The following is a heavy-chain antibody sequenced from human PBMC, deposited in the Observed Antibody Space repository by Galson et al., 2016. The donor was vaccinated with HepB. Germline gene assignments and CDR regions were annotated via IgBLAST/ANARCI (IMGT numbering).Heavy chain of an antibody. J-gene: IGHJ6*02. V-gene: IGHV4-61*01. D-gene: IGHD3-16*01. CDR1: GGSVSSSSYY. Sequence: SETLSLTCTVSGGSVSSSSYYWSWIRQPPGKGLEWIGNIFYRESTNYNPSLKRRVTISVDASNNQFSLKVSSVTAADTAVYYCAATAIMITLGGDFSYGMDVWGQGTSVTVSS. CDR3: AATAIMITLGGDFSYGMDV. CDR2: IFYREST.